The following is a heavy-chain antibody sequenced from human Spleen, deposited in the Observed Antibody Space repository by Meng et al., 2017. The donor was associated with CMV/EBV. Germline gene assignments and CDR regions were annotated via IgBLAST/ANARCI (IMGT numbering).Heavy chain of an antibody. D-gene: IGHD2-2*02. CDR3: ASTYCSSTSCYTGLDY. J-gene: IGHJ4*02. Sequence: GGHFSSFAISWVRQAPGQGLEWMGGIIPIFGTAIYAQKFQGRVTITTDESTSTAYMELSSLRSEDTAVYYCASTYCSSTSCYTGLDYWGQGTLVTVSS. CDR1: GGHFSSFA. V-gene: IGHV1-69*05. CDR2: IIPIFGTA.